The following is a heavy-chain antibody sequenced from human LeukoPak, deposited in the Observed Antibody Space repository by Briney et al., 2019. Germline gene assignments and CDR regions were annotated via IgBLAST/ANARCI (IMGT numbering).Heavy chain of an antibody. Sequence: GGSLRLSCAASGFTFSSYAMSWVRQAPGKGLEWVSAISGSGGSTYYADSVKGRFTISRDNSKNTLYLQMNSLRAEDAAVYYCAKRDGYTYGRPDYWGQGTLVTVSS. V-gene: IGHV3-23*01. J-gene: IGHJ4*02. CDR3: AKRDGYTYGRPDY. D-gene: IGHD5-18*01. CDR1: GFTFSSYA. CDR2: ISGSGGST.